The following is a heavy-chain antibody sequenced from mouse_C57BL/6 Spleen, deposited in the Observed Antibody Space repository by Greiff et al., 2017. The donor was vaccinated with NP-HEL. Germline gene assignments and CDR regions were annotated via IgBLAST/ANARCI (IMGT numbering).Heavy chain of an antibody. CDR2: IHPNSGST. CDR3: ASDRGYYAMDY. J-gene: IGHJ4*01. Sequence: QVQLKQPGAELVKPGASVKLSCKASGYTFTSYWMHWVKQRPGQGLEWIGMIHPNSGSTNYNEKFKSKATLTVDKSSSTAYMQLSSLTSEDSAVYYCASDRGYYAMDYWGQGTSVTVSS. CDR1: GYTFTSYW. D-gene: IGHD2-14*01. V-gene: IGHV1-64*01.